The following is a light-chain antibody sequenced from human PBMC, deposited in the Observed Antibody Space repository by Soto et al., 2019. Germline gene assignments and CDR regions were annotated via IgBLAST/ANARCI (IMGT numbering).Light chain of an antibody. V-gene: IGKV1-39*01. J-gene: IGKJ1*01. CDR3: HQTFSTRSWT. CDR1: QSITTY. Sequence: DIQMTQSPSSLSASVVDRVTITCRASQSITTYLNWYRQKPGKAPKLLIYAASSLQSGVPSRFSGSGSGTDFTLTISTLQPEDFATYYCHQTFSTRSWTFGQGTKVDIK. CDR2: AAS.